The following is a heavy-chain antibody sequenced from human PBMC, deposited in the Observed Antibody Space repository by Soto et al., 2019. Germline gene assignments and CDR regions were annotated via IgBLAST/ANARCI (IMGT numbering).Heavy chain of an antibody. J-gene: IGHJ5*02. D-gene: IGHD3-9*01. V-gene: IGHV1-18*01. Sequence: ASVKVSCKASGYTFTSYGISWVRQAPGQGLEWMGWISAYNGNTNYAQKLQGRVTMTTDTSTSTAYMELRSLRSDDTAVYYCARDRYYDILTGYSDLGWFDPWGQETLVTVSS. CDR2: ISAYNGNT. CDR3: ARDRYYDILTGYSDLGWFDP. CDR1: GYTFTSYG.